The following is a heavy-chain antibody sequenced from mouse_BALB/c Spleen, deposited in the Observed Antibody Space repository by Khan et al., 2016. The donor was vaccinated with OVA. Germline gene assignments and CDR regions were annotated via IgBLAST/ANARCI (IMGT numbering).Heavy chain of an antibody. CDR3: SRGGYGGFAY. D-gene: IGHD1-1*01. J-gene: IGHJ3*01. CDR1: GYTFTDYN. CDR2: INPNNGDT. V-gene: IGHV1-18*01. Sequence: VRLQQSGPELVKPGASVKIPCKASGYTFTDYNMDWVKQSHGKSLEWIGDINPNNGDTFYNQKFKGKATLTVDKSSSTAYMELRSLTYEDTAVYFCSRGGYGGFAYWGQGTLVTVSA.